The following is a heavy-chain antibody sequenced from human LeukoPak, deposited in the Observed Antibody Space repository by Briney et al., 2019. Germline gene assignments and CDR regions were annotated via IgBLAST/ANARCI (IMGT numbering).Heavy chain of an antibody. CDR1: GGSIIDTSYY. CDR2: VYYSGST. CDR3: ARLLVEYSSSSVYHYYMDV. J-gene: IGHJ6*03. D-gene: IGHD6-6*01. V-gene: IGHV4-39*01. Sequence: SETLSLTCTVSGGSIIDTSYYWGWIRQPPGKGLEWIGTVYYSGSTYYNPSLKSRVTISVDTSKNQFSLKLNSVTAADTAVYYCARLLVEYSSSSVYHYYMDVWGKGTTVTVSS.